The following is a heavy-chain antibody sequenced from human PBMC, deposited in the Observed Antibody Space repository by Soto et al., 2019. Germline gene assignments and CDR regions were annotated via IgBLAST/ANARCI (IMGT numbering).Heavy chain of an antibody. D-gene: IGHD2-21*01. CDR3: ARDPPLSVLVVVATDDF. Sequence: EVQLVESGGGLVKPGGSLRLSCADSGFTFTNHNMNWVRQAPGKGLEWVSSISSSSSFRNYADSVKGRFSISRDNDKNLVYLQMDSLRAEDTAVYYRARDPPLSVLVVVATDDFWGQGTLVTVSS. CDR2: ISSSSSFR. CDR1: GFTFTNHN. V-gene: IGHV3-21*02. J-gene: IGHJ4*02.